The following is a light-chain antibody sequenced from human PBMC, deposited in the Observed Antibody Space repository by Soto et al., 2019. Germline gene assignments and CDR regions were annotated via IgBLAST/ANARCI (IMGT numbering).Light chain of an antibody. CDR1: SSDIGGYKY. V-gene: IGLV2-14*01. Sequence: QSVLTQPASVSGSPGQSITISCTGTSSDIGGYKYVSWYQQHPGKAPRLMIYEVNERPSGVSNRFSGSKSGNTASLTISGLQTEDEADYYCCSYTSSSPYVFGTGTKLPVL. CDR2: EVN. J-gene: IGLJ1*01. CDR3: CSYTSSSPYV.